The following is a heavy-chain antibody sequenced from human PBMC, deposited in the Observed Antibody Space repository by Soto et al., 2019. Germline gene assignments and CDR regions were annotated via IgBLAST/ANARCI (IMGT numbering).Heavy chain of an antibody. V-gene: IGHV1-69*13. CDR2: IIPIFGTA. J-gene: IGHJ5*02. CDR3: ASRGYSGYDLQS. Sequence: ASVKVSCKASGGTFSSYAISWVRQAPGQGLEWMGGIIPIFGTANYAQKFQGRVTITADESTSTAYMELSSLRSGDTAVYYCASRGYSGYDLQSWGQGTLVTVSS. CDR1: GGTFSSYA. D-gene: IGHD5-12*01.